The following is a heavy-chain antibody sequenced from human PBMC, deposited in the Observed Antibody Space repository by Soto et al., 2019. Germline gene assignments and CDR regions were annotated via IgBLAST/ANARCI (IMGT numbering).Heavy chain of an antibody. D-gene: IGHD1-1*01. CDR2: IDPSDSYT. CDR1: GYSFTSYW. CDR3: ARHGGYNWKAFDI. V-gene: IGHV5-10-1*01. Sequence: PGESLKISCKGSGYSFTSYWISWVSQMPGKGLEWMGRIDPSDSYTNYSPSFQGHVTISADKSISTAYLQWSSLKASDTAMYYCARHGGYNWKAFDIWGQGTMVTVSS. J-gene: IGHJ3*02.